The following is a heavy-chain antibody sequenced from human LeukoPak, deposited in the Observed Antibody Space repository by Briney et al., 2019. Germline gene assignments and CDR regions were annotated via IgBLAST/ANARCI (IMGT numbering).Heavy chain of an antibody. CDR2: LNPTDGST. J-gene: IGHJ4*02. D-gene: IGHD6-19*01. V-gene: IGHV1-46*01. Sequence: ASVKVSCKASGYIFTTYYVHWVRQAPGQGLEWMGILNPTDGSTTYAQKFQGRVTMTRDMSTRTVYMELSSLRSEDTAVYYCARTSGWYPPFDYWGQGSLVTVSS. CDR1: GYIFTTYY. CDR3: ARTSGWYPPFDY.